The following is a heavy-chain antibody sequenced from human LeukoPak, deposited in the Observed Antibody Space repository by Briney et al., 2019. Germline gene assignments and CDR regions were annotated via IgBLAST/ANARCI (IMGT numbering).Heavy chain of an antibody. V-gene: IGHV5-51*01. CDR1: GYSFTNYW. D-gene: IGHD1-14*01. CDR2: IYPGDSDT. J-gene: IGHJ4*02. CDR3: ARRSTGRFFDY. Sequence: GESLKVSCKGSGYSFTNYWIGWVRQMPGKGLEWMGIIYPGDSDTTYSPSFQGQVTISADKSISTAYLQWSSLKASDTAMYYCARRSTGRFFDYWGQGTLVTVSS.